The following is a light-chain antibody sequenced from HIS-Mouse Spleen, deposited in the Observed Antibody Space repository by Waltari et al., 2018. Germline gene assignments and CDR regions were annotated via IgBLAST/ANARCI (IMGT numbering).Light chain of an antibody. CDR3: AAWDDSLNGNYV. V-gene: IGLV1-44*01. CDR1: SSNIGSNT. Sequence: QSVLTQPPSASGTPGQRVTISCSGSSSNIGSNTVNWYQQLPGTAPKLLIYSNNQRPSWVPGRLSGSKAGTSASLAISGLQSEDEADYYCAAWDDSLNGNYVFGTGTKVTVL. CDR2: SNN. J-gene: IGLJ1*01.